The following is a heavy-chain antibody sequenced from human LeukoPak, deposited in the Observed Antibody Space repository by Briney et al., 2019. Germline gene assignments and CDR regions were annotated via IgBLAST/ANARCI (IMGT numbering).Heavy chain of an antibody. Sequence: GGSLRLSCAVSGITLSNYGMSWVRQAPVKGLEWVAVISDIGGSTKYADSVKVGFTISRDNPTKNQSLQMNRLKAEDPAVYFCAKRGVVIRVILVGFHKEAYYFESWGQGALVTVSS. CDR2: ISDIGGST. CDR3: AKRGVVIRVILVGFHKEAYYFES. CDR1: GITLSNYG. J-gene: IGHJ4*02. D-gene: IGHD3/OR15-3a*01. V-gene: IGHV3-23*01.